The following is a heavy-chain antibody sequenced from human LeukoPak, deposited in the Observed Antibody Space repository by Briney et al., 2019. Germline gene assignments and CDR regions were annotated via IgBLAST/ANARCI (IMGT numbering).Heavy chain of an antibody. V-gene: IGHV1-2*02. CDR2: INPNSGGT. Sequence: ASVKVSCKASGYTFTGYYMHWVRQAPGQGLEWMGWINPNSGGTNYAQKFQGRVTMTRDTSISTAYMELSRLRSDDTAVYYCARERSKEVVVDAFDLWGQGTLVTVSS. J-gene: IGHJ3*01. CDR3: ARERSKEVVVDAFDL. CDR1: GYTFTGYY. D-gene: IGHD2-2*01.